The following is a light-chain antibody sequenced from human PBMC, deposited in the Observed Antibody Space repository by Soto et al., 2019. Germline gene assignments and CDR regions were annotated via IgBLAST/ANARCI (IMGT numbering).Light chain of an antibody. CDR1: QSVADN. CDR2: GAS. Sequence: EVVMTLSPATLSVYTGERVTLSCRSSQSVADNLAWFQQKPGQGPRLLIYGASTRASGIPDRFSGSGSGTDFTLTISRLEPEDFALYYCQQYNRWPLTFGQGSKVDIK. J-gene: IGKJ1*01. CDR3: QQYNRWPLT. V-gene: IGKV3D-15*01.